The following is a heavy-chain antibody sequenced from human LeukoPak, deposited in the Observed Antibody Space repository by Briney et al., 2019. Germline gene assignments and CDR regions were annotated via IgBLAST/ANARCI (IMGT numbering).Heavy chain of an antibody. J-gene: IGHJ4*02. CDR3: ARHRSSWLIDY. D-gene: IGHD6-6*01. CDR1: GFTFNSYA. CDR2: ISDSGGNT. Sequence: GGSLRLSCAASGFTFNSYAMSWVRQAPWERLQWVSGISDSGGNTYYADSVRGRFTISRDNSKNTLYLQMNSLRAEDTAVYYCARHRSSWLIDYWGQGTLVTDSS. V-gene: IGHV3-23*01.